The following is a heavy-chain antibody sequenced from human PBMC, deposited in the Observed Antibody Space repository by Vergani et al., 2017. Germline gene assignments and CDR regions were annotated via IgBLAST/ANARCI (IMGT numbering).Heavy chain of an antibody. D-gene: IGHD1-20*01. Sequence: QVQLQESGPGLVKPSQTLSLTCTVSGGSISSGDYYWSWIRQPPGKGLEWVSGISASGAPTYYADSVKGRVTISRDNSKNTLYLQMNSLRVEDTAVYYCARAYGRYDWFDYWGQRTLVTVSS. V-gene: IGHV4-30-4*01. J-gene: IGHJ4*01. CDR1: GGSISSGDYY. CDR2: ISASGAP. CDR3: ARAYGRYDWFDY.